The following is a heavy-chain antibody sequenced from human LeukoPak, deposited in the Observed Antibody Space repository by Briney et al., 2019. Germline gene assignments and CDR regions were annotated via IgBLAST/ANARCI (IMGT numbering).Heavy chain of an antibody. CDR2: ISGSGKTI. Sequence: PGGSLRLSCAASGFTFSSSAMNWVRQAPGRGLEWVSVISGSGKTIYYADSVKGRFTISRDNSKNTLDLQMNSLRVEDTAVYYCATPQGDFWGQGALVTVSS. CDR3: ATPQGDF. J-gene: IGHJ4*02. V-gene: IGHV3-23*01. CDR1: GFTFSSSA.